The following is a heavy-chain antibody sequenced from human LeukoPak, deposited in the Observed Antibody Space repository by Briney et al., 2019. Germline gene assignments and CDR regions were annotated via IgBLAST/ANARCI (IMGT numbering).Heavy chain of an antibody. CDR1: GYTFTSYD. CDR2: MNPNSGNT. J-gene: IGHJ4*02. D-gene: IGHD6-6*01. V-gene: IGHV1-8*03. CDR3: ARGIPLVQGSFDY. Sequence: EASVKVSCKASGYTFTSYDINWVRQATGQGLEWMGWMNPNSGNTGYAQKFQSRVTITRNTSISTAYMELSSLRSEDTAVYYCARGIPLVQGSFDYWGQGTLVTVSS.